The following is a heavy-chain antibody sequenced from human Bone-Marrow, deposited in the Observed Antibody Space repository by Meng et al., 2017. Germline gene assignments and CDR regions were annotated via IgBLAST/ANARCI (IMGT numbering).Heavy chain of an antibody. Sequence: GESLKISCVTSGFVFSGSAIHWVRQASGKGLEWVGHIRSRANSYATAYAASVKGRFTISRDDSKNTAYLQMDSLKTEDTAVYYCARDQRRGYSYGYVRWGQGTLVTVSS. CDR3: ARDQRRGYSYGYVR. J-gene: IGHJ4*02. CDR1: GFVFSGSA. V-gene: IGHV3-73*01. CDR2: IRSRANSYAT. D-gene: IGHD5-18*01.